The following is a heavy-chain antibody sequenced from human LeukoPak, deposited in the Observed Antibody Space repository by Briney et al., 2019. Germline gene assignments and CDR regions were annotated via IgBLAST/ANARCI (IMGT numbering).Heavy chain of an antibody. CDR1: GGSISSGSYY. CDR2: IYTSGST. Sequence: SQTLSLTCTVSGGSISSGSYYWSWIRQPAGKGLEWIGRIYTSGSTNYNPSLKSRVTISVDTSKNQFSLKLSSVTAAGTAVYYCARGGGAMAANDYWGQGTLVTVSS. D-gene: IGHD5-18*01. J-gene: IGHJ4*02. CDR3: ARGGGAMAANDY. V-gene: IGHV4-61*02.